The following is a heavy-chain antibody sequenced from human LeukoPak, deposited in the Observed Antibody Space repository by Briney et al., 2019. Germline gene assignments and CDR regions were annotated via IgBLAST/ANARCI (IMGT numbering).Heavy chain of an antibody. J-gene: IGHJ6*02. CDR2: ISYDGSNK. CDR1: GFTFSRYG. V-gene: IGHV3-30*18. D-gene: IGHD1-26*01. CDR3: AKIRELGASYYYYGMDV. Sequence: GGSLRLSCAASGFTFSRYGMHWVRQAPGKGLEWVAIISYDGSNKYYADSVKGRFTISRDNSKNTLYLHMNSLRAEDTAVYYCAKIRELGASYYYYGMDVWGQGTTVTVSS.